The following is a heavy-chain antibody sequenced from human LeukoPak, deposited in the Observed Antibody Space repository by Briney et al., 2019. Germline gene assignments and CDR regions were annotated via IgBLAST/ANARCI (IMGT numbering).Heavy chain of an antibody. CDR2: MNPNSGNT. J-gene: IGHJ5*02. D-gene: IGHD3-10*01. V-gene: IGHV1-8*01. Sequence: ASVKVSCKASGYTFTSYDINWVRQATGQGLEWVGWMNPNSGNTGYAQKFQGRVTMTRNTSISTAYMELSSLRSEDTAVYYCARETAPEGVSGWFDPWGQGTLVTVSS. CDR3: ARETAPEGVSGWFDP. CDR1: GYTFTSYD.